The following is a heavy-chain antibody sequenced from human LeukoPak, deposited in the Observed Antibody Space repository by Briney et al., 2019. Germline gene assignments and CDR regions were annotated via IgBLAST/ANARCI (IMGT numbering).Heavy chain of an antibody. CDR2: AAYDGTNK. D-gene: IGHD3-9*01. V-gene: IGHV3-30*03. Sequence: GTSLRLSCAASGFTFSSFAMHWVRQAPGKGLEWVAVAAYDGTNKYYADSVKGRFTISRDNSRNTLYLQMNSLRAEDTAVYYCAREGFGYDILTGYYGYWGQGTLVTVSS. J-gene: IGHJ4*02. CDR3: AREGFGYDILTGYYGY. CDR1: GFTFSSFA.